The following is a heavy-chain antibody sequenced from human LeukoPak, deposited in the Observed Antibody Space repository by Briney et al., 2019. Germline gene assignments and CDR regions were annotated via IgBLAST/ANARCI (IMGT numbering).Heavy chain of an antibody. D-gene: IGHD5-12*01. Sequence: PSETLSLTCTVSGGSISSYSYYWGWIRQPPGKGLEWIGYIYYTGSTNYNPSLKSRVTISVNTSKNQFSLKLSSVTAADTAVYYCARASGYAEVEYWGQGTLVTVSS. J-gene: IGHJ4*02. CDR2: IYYTGST. CDR3: ARASGYAEVEY. V-gene: IGHV4-61*01. CDR1: GGSISSYSYY.